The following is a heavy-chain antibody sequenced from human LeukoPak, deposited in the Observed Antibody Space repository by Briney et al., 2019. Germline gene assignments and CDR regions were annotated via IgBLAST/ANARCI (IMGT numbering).Heavy chain of an antibody. CDR2: ISYDGSNK. CDR3: ARGGAAADIYYYGMDV. Sequence: PGGSLRLSCAASGFTFSSYGMHWVRQAPGKGLEWVAVISYDGSNKYYADSVKGRFTISRDNSKNTLYLQMNSLRAEDTAVYYCARGGAAADIYYYGMDVWGKGTTVTVSS. V-gene: IGHV3-30*03. D-gene: IGHD6-13*01. CDR1: GFTFSSYG. J-gene: IGHJ6*04.